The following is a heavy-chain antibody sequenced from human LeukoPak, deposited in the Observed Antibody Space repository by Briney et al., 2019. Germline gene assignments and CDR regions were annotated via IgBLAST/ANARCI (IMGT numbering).Heavy chain of an antibody. D-gene: IGHD1-1*01. Sequence: PGGSLRLSCAASGFTFSSYGMHWVRQAPGKGLEWVAFIYYDGSNIHYADYVKGRFTISRDISKNTLYLQMDSLRAEDTAIYYCARDWKTNSFDYWGQGTLVTVSS. V-gene: IGHV3-33*01. J-gene: IGHJ4*02. CDR3: ARDWKTNSFDY. CDR2: IYYDGSNI. CDR1: GFTFSSYG.